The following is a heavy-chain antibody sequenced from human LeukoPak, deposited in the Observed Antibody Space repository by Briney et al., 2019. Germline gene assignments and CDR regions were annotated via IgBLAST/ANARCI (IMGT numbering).Heavy chain of an antibody. V-gene: IGHV3-33*01. Sequence: GGSLRLSCAASGFTFSSYGMHWVRQAPGKGLEWVTFLWYDGSNKYYADSVKGRFTISRDNSKNTLYLQMNTLRAEDTAVYYCARDRGYFDYWGQGTLVTVSS. J-gene: IGHJ4*02. CDR2: LWYDGSNK. CDR1: GFTFSSYG. CDR3: ARDRGYFDY.